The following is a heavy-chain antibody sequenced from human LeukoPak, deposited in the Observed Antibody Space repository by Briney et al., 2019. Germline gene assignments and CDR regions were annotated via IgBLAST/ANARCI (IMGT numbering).Heavy chain of an antibody. CDR2: INPSGGST. V-gene: IGHV1-46*01. D-gene: IGHD3-22*01. CDR3: ARDRRNYYDSSGYSPTAD. Sequence: ASVKVSCKASGYTFTSYYMHWVRQAPGQGLEWMGIINPSGGSTSYAQKFQGRVTMTRDTSTGTVYMELSSLRSEDTAVYYCARDRRNYYDSSGYSPTADWGQGTLVTVSS. CDR1: GYTFTSYY. J-gene: IGHJ4*02.